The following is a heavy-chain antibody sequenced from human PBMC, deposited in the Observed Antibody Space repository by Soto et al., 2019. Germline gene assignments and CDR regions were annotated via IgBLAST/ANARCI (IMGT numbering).Heavy chain of an antibody. Sequence: GGSLRLSCAASGFTFSSYGMHWVRQAPGKGLEWVAAISYDGSNKYYAAAEKRLFTISGNNYKNSHYQLMNILRAEEAADYCCAKRGYGRYNWFDPWGQGTLVTVSS. D-gene: IGHD5-18*01. CDR1: GFTFSSYG. CDR3: AKRGYGRYNWFDP. V-gene: IGHV3-30*18. CDR2: ISYDGSNK. J-gene: IGHJ5*01.